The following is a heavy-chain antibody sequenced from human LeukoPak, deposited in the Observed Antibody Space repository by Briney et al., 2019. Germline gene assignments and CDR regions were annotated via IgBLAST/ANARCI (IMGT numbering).Heavy chain of an antibody. Sequence: GGSLRLSCAVSGFTFNNYAMSWVRQAPGKGLEWVSGISGSGGSTNYADSVKGRFTISRDNSKNTLYLQMNSLRAEDTAVYYCARDRDQLPPDAFDIWGQGTMVTVSS. CDR3: ARDRDQLPPDAFDI. D-gene: IGHD2-2*01. J-gene: IGHJ3*02. V-gene: IGHV3-23*01. CDR2: ISGSGGST. CDR1: GFTFNNYA.